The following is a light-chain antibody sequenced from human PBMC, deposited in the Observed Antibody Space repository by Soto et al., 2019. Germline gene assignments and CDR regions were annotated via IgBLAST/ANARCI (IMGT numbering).Light chain of an antibody. V-gene: IGKV3-20*01. J-gene: IGKJ1*01. Sequence: EIVLTQSPGTLSLSPGERATLSCRASQTLRRTYIAWYQQKPGQAPRVLIYGASKRATGIPDRFSGSGSGTDFTLTISRLVPEDFAVYYCQQYGTSPPGTFGQGTKVDIK. CDR1: QTLRRTY. CDR3: QQYGTSPPGT. CDR2: GAS.